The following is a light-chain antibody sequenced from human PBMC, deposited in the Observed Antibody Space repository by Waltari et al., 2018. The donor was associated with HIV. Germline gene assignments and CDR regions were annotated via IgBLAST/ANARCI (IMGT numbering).Light chain of an antibody. V-gene: IGLV2-14*01. CDR1: SSDIGTYNS. CDR3: SSYTSSSTRGV. J-gene: IGLJ2*01. CDR2: DVN. Sequence: QSALTQPASVSGSPGQSITIASTGTSSDIGTYNSVSWYQQHPGKAPKLLIYDVNNRRSGVSNRFSGSKSGNTAPLTISGLQAEDVAVDYCSSYTSSSTRGVFGGGTKLTVL.